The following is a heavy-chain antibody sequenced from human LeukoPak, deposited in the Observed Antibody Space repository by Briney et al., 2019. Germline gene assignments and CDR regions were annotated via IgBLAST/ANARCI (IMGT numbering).Heavy chain of an antibody. CDR1: GGSISSYY. J-gene: IGHJ4*02. V-gene: IGHV4-59*01. D-gene: IGHD5-12*01. CDR2: IYYSGST. CDR3: ARDRRGYSDY. Sequence: PSETLSLTCTVSGGSISSYYWSWIRRPPGKGLEWIGYIYYSGSTNYNPSLKSRVTISVDTSKNQFSLKLSSVTAADTAVYYCARDRRGYSDYWGQGTLVTVSS.